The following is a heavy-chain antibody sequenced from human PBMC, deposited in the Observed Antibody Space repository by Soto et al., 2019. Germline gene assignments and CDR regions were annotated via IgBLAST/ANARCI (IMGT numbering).Heavy chain of an antibody. CDR2: ISGSGGST. J-gene: IGHJ1*01. V-gene: IGHV3-23*01. D-gene: IGHD7-27*01. CDR3: AKDGRVTGAEYFQH. Sequence: EVQLLESEGGLVQPGGSLRLSCAASGFTFSSYAMSWVRQAPGKGLEWVSAISGSGGSTYYADSVKGRFTISRDNSKNTLYLQMNSLRAEDTAVYYSAKDGRVTGAEYFQHWGQGTLVTVSS. CDR1: GFTFSSYA.